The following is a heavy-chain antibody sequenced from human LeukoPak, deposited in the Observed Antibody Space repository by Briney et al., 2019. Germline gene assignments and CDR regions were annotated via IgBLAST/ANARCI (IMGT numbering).Heavy chain of an antibody. D-gene: IGHD2-2*03. CDR1: GGSISSYY. CDR2: IYTSGST. V-gene: IGHV4-4*07. J-gene: IGHJ6*03. Sequence: SETLSLTCTVSGGSISSYYWSWIRQPAGKGLEWIGRIYTSGSTNYNPSPKSRVTMSVDTSKNQFSLKLSSVTAADTAVYYCARDRSGYCSSTSCYDYYYYYMDVWGKGTTVTVSS. CDR3: ARDRSGYCSSTSCYDYYYYYMDV.